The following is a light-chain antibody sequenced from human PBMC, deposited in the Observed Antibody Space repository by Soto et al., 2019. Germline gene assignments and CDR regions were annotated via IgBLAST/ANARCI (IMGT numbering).Light chain of an antibody. CDR1: QSISNN. Sequence: EIVMTQSPATLSVSPGERATLSCRANQSISNNLAWYHQKPGQTPRLLIYGASTRATGIPARFSGSASGTEFTLTISSLQSEDFAVYYCQQYNNWPLTFGQGTKLQIK. CDR3: QQYNNWPLT. CDR2: GAS. V-gene: IGKV3-15*01. J-gene: IGKJ2*01.